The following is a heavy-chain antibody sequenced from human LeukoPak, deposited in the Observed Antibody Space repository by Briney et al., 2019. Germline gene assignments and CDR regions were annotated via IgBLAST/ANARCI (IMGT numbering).Heavy chain of an antibody. CDR3: ARHVYGGSYGYYYYYMDV. V-gene: IGHV4-38-2*02. CDR1: GYSISSGYY. Sequence: SETLSLTCTVSGYSISSGYYWGWIRQPPGKGLEWIGSIFYSGSTYYNPSLKSRVTISVDTSKNQFSLKLSSVTAADTAVYYCARHVYGGSYGYYYYYMDVWGTGTTVTISS. J-gene: IGHJ6*03. D-gene: IGHD1-26*01. CDR2: IFYSGST.